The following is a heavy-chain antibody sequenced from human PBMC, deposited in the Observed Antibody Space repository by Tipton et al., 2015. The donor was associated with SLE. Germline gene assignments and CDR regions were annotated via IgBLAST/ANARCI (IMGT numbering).Heavy chain of an antibody. CDR1: GYTFRNYD. Sequence: QLVQSGAEVKKPGASVKVSCKASGYTFRNYDINWVRQASGQGLEWMGWMTPNSGNTGYSETFQGRITLTRDTSINTAYMELSSLTSDDTAVYYCARHYYESRGYNLDIWGQGTMVTVSS. V-gene: IGHV1-8*02. D-gene: IGHD3-22*01. CDR3: ARHYYESRGYNLDI. CDR2: MTPNSGNT. J-gene: IGHJ3*02.